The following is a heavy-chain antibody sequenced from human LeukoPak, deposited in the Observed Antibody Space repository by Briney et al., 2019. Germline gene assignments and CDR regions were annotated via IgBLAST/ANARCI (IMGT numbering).Heavy chain of an antibody. V-gene: IGHV4-34*01. CDR3: ARWGAVAGTGYYYYYYMDV. CDR2: INHSGST. D-gene: IGHD6-19*01. J-gene: IGHJ6*03. Sequence: SETLSLTCAVYGGSFSGYYWSWIRQPPGEGLEWIGEINHSGSTNYNPSLKSRVTISVDTSKNQFSLKLSSVTAADTAVYYCARWGAVAGTGYYYYYYMDVWGKGTTVTVSS. CDR1: GGSFSGYY.